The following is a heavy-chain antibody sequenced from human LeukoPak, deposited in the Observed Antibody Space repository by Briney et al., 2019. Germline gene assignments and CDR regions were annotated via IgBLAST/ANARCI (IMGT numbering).Heavy chain of an antibody. CDR3: ARGTDYFEY. J-gene: IGHJ4*02. CDR1: GGSISSGTIY. CDR2: IHYSGST. Sequence: SETLSLTCTVSGGSISSGTIYWSWIRQHPGKGLEWIGYIHYSGSTYYNPSLKSRVTISADTSKNQFSLKVSSVTAADTAVYYCARGTDYFEYWGQGTLVTVSS. V-gene: IGHV4-31*03.